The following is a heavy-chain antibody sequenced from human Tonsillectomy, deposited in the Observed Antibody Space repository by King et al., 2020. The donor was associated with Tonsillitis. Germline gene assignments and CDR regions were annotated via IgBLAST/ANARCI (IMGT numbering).Heavy chain of an antibody. CDR1: GFTVSSNY. J-gene: IGHJ2*01. CDR2: IYSGGST. V-gene: IGHV3-53*01. Sequence: VQLVESGGGLIQPGGSLRLSCAASGFTVSSNYMNWVRQAPGKGLEWVSVIYSGGSTYYADSVKGRFTISRDNSKNTLYLQMNSLRAEDTAVYYCAREGGSSGSYYKDWYFDLWGRGTLVTVSS. D-gene: IGHD3-10*01. CDR3: AREGGSSGSYYKDWYFDL.